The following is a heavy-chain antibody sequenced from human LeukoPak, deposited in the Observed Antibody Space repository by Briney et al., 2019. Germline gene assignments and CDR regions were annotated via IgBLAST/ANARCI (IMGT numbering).Heavy chain of an antibody. V-gene: IGHV3-7*01. J-gene: IGHJ4*02. CDR1: GFTFSTYW. D-gene: IGHD3-10*01. CDR3: ASGGHVDY. CDR2: IKEEGSEK. Sequence: GGSLRLSCAASGFTFSTYWMTWVREAPGKGLEWVANIKEEGSEKHYVDCVKGLFTISKDNAKNSLDLQMDSLRVEDTAVYYCASGGHVDYCGQGTLVTVSS.